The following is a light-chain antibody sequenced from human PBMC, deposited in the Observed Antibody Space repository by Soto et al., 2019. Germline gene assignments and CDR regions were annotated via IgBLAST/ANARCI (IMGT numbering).Light chain of an antibody. CDR2: GAC. CDR3: QQYHNWWT. J-gene: IGKJ1*01. CDR1: QSVSGK. V-gene: IGKV3-15*01. Sequence: IEMTQSPATLSVFPGERATLSGRASQSVSGKFVWYQQAPGQAPRLLIYGACTRVTGIPTRFSGGAAATDSTLTIRSLTSEDFAVYYCQQYHNWWTFGQGTKVDI.